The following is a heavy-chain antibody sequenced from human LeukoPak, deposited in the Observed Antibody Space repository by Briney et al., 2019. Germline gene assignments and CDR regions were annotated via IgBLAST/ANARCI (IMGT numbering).Heavy chain of an antibody. D-gene: IGHD6-13*01. CDR1: GGSISSYY. J-gene: IGHJ4*02. Sequence: SETLSLTCTVSGGSISSYYWSWIRQPPGKGLEWIGYIYYSGSTNYNPSLKSRVTISVDTSKNQFSLKLSSVTAADTAVYYCARHVIAAAGSYYFDYWGQGTLVTVSS. CDR2: IYYSGST. V-gene: IGHV4-59*08. CDR3: ARHVIAAAGSYYFDY.